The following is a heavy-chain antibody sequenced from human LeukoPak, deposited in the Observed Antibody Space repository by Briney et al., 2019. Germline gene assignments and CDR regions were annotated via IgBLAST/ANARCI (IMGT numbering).Heavy chain of an antibody. V-gene: IGHV3-66*01. CDR2: IYSGGST. CDR3: ARDRRDFWSGWMGMDV. Sequence: GGSLRLSCAASGFTVSSNYMSWVRQAPGKGLEWVSVIYSGGSTYYADSVKGRFTISRDNSKNTLYLQMNSLRAEDTAVYYCARDRRDFWSGWMGMDVWGQGTTVTVSS. J-gene: IGHJ6*02. CDR1: GFTVSSNY. D-gene: IGHD3-3*01.